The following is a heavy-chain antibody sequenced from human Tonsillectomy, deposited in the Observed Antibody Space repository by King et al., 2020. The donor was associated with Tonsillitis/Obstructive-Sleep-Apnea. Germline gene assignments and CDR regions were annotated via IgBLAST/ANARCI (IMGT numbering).Heavy chain of an antibody. CDR1: GFTFSRYA. CDR3: AKSYCSSTSCYVDYYFVY. CDR2: FSGSGGRT. Sequence: VQLVESGGGLVQPGGSLRLSCAASGFTFSRYAMSWVRQAPGKGLEWVSAFSGSGGRTYYADSVKGRFTISRDNSKNTLYLQMNSLRAEDTAVYYCAKSYCSSTSCYVDYYFVYWGQGTLVPVSS. V-gene: IGHV3-23*04. D-gene: IGHD2-2*01. J-gene: IGHJ4*02.